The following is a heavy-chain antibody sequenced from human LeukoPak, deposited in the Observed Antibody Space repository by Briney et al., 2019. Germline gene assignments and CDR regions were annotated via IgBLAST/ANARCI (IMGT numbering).Heavy chain of an antibody. CDR2: ISWDGGST. V-gene: IGHV3-43*01. Sequence: GGSLRLSCAASGFTFDDYTMHWVRQAPGKGLEWVSLISWDGGSTYYADSVKGRFTISRDNAKNSLYLQMNSLRAEDTALYYCARVYGGNSLGLIDYWGQGTLVTVSS. J-gene: IGHJ4*02. CDR1: GFTFDDYT. D-gene: IGHD4-23*01. CDR3: ARVYGGNSLGLIDY.